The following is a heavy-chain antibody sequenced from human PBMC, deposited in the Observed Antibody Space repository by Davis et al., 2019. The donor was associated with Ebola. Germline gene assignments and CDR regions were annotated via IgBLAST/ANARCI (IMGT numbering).Heavy chain of an antibody. Sequence: AASVKVSCTASGYTFTSYGISWVRQAPGQGLEWMGWISAYNGNTNYAQKLQGRVTMTTDTSTSTAYMELRSLRSDDTAVYYCARDRARYSYGPYYYYGMDVWGQGTTVTVSS. D-gene: IGHD5-18*01. CDR3: ARDRARYSYGPYYYYGMDV. CDR2: ISAYNGNT. J-gene: IGHJ6*02. CDR1: GYTFTSYG. V-gene: IGHV1-18*01.